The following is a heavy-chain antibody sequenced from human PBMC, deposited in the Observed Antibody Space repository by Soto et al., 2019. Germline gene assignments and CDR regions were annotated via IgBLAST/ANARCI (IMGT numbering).Heavy chain of an antibody. D-gene: IGHD3-22*01. CDR3: ARDRNSSAAFDI. J-gene: IGHJ3*02. V-gene: IGHV1-69*08. Sequence: QVQLVQSGAEVKKPGSSVKVSCKASGGTFSSYTISWVRQAPGQGLEWMGRIIPILGIANYAQKLQGRVTIAADESTSTAYMELSRLRSEDTAVYYCARDRNSSAAFDIGGQGTMVTVSS. CDR2: IIPILGIA. CDR1: GGTFSSYT.